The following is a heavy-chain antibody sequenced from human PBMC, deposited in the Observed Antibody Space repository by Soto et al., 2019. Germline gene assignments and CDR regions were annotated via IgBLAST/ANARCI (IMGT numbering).Heavy chain of an antibody. CDR2: MYSSENT. CDR3: ARLNGYCISTNCHGYYGMDV. CDR1: GGFVSSSSYS. Sequence: QLQVQESGPGLVKPSEALSLTCSVSGGFVSSSSYSWGWIRQSPGKGLEWMGTMYSSENTYYNPSLLSRVTISVDTSKNEFSLRLRSVTAADTAVYYCARLNGYCISTNCHGYYGMDVWGQGTTVTVAS. J-gene: IGHJ6*01. V-gene: IGHV4-39*01. D-gene: IGHD2-2*03.